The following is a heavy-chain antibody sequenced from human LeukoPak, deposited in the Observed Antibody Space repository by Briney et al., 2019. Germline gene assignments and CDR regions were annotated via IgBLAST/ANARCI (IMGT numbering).Heavy chain of an antibody. CDR3: SVSGYTPFKKYYFDY. J-gene: IGHJ4*02. Sequence: ASVKVSCKVSGYTLTELSMHWVRQASGKGLEWMGGFDPEDGETIHAQKFQGRVTMTEDTSTDTAYMELSSLRSEDTAVYYCSVSGYTPFKKYYFDYWGQGTLVTVSS. D-gene: IGHD3-22*01. CDR1: GYTLTELS. CDR2: FDPEDGET. V-gene: IGHV1-24*01.